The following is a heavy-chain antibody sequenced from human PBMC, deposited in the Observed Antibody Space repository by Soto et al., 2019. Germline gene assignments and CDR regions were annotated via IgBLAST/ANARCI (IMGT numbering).Heavy chain of an antibody. V-gene: IGHV1-69*13. CDR1: GGTFSSYA. CDR3: ATVLRYFEWLSSPPYYYYGMDV. J-gene: IGHJ6*02. CDR2: IIPIFGTA. Sequence: SVKVSCKASGGTFSSYAISWVRQAPGQGLEWMGGIIPIFGTANYAQKFQGRVTITADESTSTAYMELSSLRSEDTAVYYCATVLRYFEWLSSPPYYYYGMDVWGQGTTVTVSS. D-gene: IGHD3-9*01.